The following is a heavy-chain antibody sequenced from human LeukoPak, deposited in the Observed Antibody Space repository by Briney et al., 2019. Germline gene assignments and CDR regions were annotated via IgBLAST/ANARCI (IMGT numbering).Heavy chain of an antibody. CDR1: GFTFSTYR. Sequence: GGSLRLSCAASGFTFSTYRMSWVRQAPGKGLEWVANIKQDGSEKHYVDSVKGRFTISRDNAKNSLFLQMNSLRAEDTAVYYCARVLRYCSGGNCYSGGLGYMDVWGKGTTVTISS. CDR2: IKQDGSEK. J-gene: IGHJ6*03. V-gene: IGHV3-7*03. CDR3: ARVLRYCSGGNCYSGGLGYMDV. D-gene: IGHD2-15*01.